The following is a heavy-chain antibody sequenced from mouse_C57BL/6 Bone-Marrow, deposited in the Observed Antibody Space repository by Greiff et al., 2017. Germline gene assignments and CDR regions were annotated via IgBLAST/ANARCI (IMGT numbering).Heavy chain of an antibody. CDR2: IYPRSGNT. CDR3: AKYYGSSPGAMDY. D-gene: IGHD1-1*01. CDR1: GYTFPSYG. V-gene: IGHV1-81*01. J-gene: IGHJ4*01. Sequence: QVQLQQSGAELARPGASVKLSCKASGYTFPSYGISWVKQRTGQGLEWIGEIYPRSGNTYYNEKFKGKATLTADKSSSTAYMELRSLTSEDSAVYFCAKYYGSSPGAMDYWGQGTSVTVSS.